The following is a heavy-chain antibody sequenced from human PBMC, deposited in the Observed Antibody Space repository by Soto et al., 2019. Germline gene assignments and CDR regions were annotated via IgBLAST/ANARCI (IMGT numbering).Heavy chain of an antibody. CDR1: GYTFTNYA. CDR3: ARSGSCTSTSCYGGFDI. D-gene: IGHD2-2*01. J-gene: IGHJ3*02. CDR2: INAGDGNT. Sequence: QVQLVQSGAEVKKPGASVKVSCKTSGYTFTNYAIHWVRQAPGQRLEWMGWINAGDGNTKYSQKFQGRDTITRDTSVSTAYMELSSLRSEDAAVYYCARSGSCTSTSCYGGFDIWGQGTMVTVSS. V-gene: IGHV1-3*01.